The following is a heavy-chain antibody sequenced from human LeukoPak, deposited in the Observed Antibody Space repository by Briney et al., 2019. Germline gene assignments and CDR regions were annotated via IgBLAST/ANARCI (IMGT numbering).Heavy chain of an antibody. Sequence: SETLSLTCTVPGGSMSGGGYYWSWIRQYPGKGLEWIGYIHYSGSTYYNPSLKSRVTISVDTSKNQFSLKLSSVTAADTAVYCCARALGSSWYWVDPWGQGTLVTVSS. V-gene: IGHV4-31*03. J-gene: IGHJ5*02. CDR1: GGSMSGGGYY. CDR3: ARALGSSWYWVDP. D-gene: IGHD6-13*01. CDR2: IHYSGST.